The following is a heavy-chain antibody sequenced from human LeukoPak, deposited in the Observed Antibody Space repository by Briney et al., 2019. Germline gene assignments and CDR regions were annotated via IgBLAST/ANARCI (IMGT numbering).Heavy chain of an antibody. D-gene: IGHD2-15*01. J-gene: IGHJ4*02. CDR1: GYTFTSYG. CDR2: INAYNGNT. Sequence: ASVKVSCKASGYTFTSYGISWVRQAPGQGLEWMGWINAYNGNTNYAQKLQGRVTMTTDTPTTTAYMELRSLRSDDTAVYYCARLGSGARVSDYXGQGTLVTVSS. V-gene: IGHV1-18*01. CDR3: ARLGSGARVSDY.